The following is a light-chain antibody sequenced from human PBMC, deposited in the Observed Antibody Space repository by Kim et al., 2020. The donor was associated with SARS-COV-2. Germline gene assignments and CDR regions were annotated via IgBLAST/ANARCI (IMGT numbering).Light chain of an antibody. Sequence: QSALTQTRSVSGSPGQSVTISCTGTSSDVGGYNYVSWYQQHPGKAPKLMIYDVSKRPSGVPDRFSGAKSGNTASLTISGLQAEDEADYYCCSYAGRYTWVFGGGTKVTVL. CDR1: SSDVGGYNY. CDR2: DVS. J-gene: IGLJ3*02. V-gene: IGLV2-11*01. CDR3: CSYAGRYTWV.